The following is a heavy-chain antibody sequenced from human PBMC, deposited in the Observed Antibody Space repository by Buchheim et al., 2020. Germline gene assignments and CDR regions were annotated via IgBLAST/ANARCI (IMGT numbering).Heavy chain of an antibody. D-gene: IGHD6-19*01. CDR1: GFTLSSYN. Sequence: EVQLVESGGGLVKPGGSLRLSCAASGFTLSSYNMNWVRQAPGKGLEWVSVIYSGGSTYYADSVKGRFTISRDNSKNTLYLQMNSLRAEDTAVYYCARVFPSYSSGWYGNYYYYGMDVWGQGTT. CDR3: ARVFPSYSSGWYGNYYYYGMDV. CDR2: IYSGGST. V-gene: IGHV3-66*02. J-gene: IGHJ6*02.